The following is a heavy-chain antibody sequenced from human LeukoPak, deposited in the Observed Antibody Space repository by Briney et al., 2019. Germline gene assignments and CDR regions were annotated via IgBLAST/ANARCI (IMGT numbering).Heavy chain of an antibody. CDR3: ARLTIFGVVPGWFDP. J-gene: IGHJ5*02. CDR2: IYYSRST. V-gene: IGHV4-59*01. D-gene: IGHD3-3*01. CDR1: GGSISSYY. Sequence: PSETLSLTCTVSGGSISSYYWSWIRQPPGKGLEWIGYIYYSRSTNYNPSLKSRVTISVDTPKNQFSLKLSSVTAADTAVYYCARLTIFGVVPGWFDPWGQGTLVTVSS.